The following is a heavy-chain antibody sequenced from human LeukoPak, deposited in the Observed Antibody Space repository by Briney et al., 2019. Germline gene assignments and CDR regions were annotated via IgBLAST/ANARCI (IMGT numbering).Heavy chain of an antibody. CDR3: ARLKVELLSGGYYYYYMDV. J-gene: IGHJ6*03. D-gene: IGHD2-2*01. CDR1: GGSISSYY. Sequence: SETLSLTCTVSGGSISSYYWGWIRQPPGKGLEWIGYIYYSGSTNCNPSLKSRVTISVDTSKNQFSLKLSSVTAADTTVYYCARLKVELLSGGYYYYYMDVWGKGTTVTISS. CDR2: IYYSGST. V-gene: IGHV4-59*01.